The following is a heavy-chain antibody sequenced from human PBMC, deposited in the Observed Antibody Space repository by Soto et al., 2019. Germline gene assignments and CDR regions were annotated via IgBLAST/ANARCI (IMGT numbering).Heavy chain of an antibody. Sequence: EVQLVETGGGLIQPGGSLRLSCAASGFTVSSNYMSWVRLAPGKGLEWVSVIYSGGSTYYADSVKGRFTISRDNSKNTLYLQMNSLRAEDTAVYYCARDYYGSGTYYYYGMDVWGQGTTVTVSS. V-gene: IGHV3-53*02. D-gene: IGHD3-10*01. J-gene: IGHJ6*02. CDR1: GFTVSSNY. CDR2: IYSGGST. CDR3: ARDYYGSGTYYYYGMDV.